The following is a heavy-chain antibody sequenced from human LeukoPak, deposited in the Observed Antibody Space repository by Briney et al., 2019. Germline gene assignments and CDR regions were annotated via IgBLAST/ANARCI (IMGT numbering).Heavy chain of an antibody. Sequence: PSETLSLTCTVSGGSISTYYWNWIRQPPGKGLEWIGYISNTGITTYNPSLKSRVTISVGTSKSQFSLKLSSVTAADTAVYYCARSGGYSSSWSLWGQGTLVTVSS. CDR2: ISNTGIT. CDR3: ARSGGYSSSWSL. J-gene: IGHJ4*02. CDR1: GGSISTYY. V-gene: IGHV4-59*13. D-gene: IGHD6-13*01.